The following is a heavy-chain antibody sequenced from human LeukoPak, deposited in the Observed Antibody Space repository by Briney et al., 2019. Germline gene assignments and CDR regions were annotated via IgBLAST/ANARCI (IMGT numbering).Heavy chain of an antibody. J-gene: IGHJ5*02. V-gene: IGHV3-7*03. Sequence: PGGSLRLSCAASGFTFSSYWMSWVRQAPGKGLEGVANIKQDGSEKYYVDSVKGRFTISRDNAKNSLYLQMNSLRAEDTAVYYCARGPITMVRGVPAAWGQGTLVTVSS. CDR1: GFTFSSYW. D-gene: IGHD3-10*01. CDR2: IKQDGSEK. CDR3: ARGPITMVRGVPAA.